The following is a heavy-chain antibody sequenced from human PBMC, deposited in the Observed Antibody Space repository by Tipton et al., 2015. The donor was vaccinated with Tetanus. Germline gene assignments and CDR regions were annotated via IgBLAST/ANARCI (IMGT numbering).Heavy chain of an antibody. CDR2: IYPGDSDA. CDR1: GYSFTNTW. J-gene: IGHJ4*02. Sequence: QLVQSGAEVRKPGESLKISCQASGYSFTNTWIGWVRQLPGKGLEWMAIIYPGDSDARYSPSFQGQVTISADKSSTTVYLHWSSLRASDPAMYYCARAPNRISRAYDYWGQGTQITVSS. D-gene: IGHD1-14*01. CDR3: ARAPNRISRAYDY. V-gene: IGHV5-51*01.